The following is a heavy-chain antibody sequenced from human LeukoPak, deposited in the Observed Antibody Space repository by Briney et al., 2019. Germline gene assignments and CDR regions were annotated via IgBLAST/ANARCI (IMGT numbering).Heavy chain of an antibody. CDR1: GFTFSSYA. J-gene: IGHJ4*02. Sequence: PGGSLRLFCAASGFTFSSYAMHWVRQAPGKGLEWVAVISYDGSNKYYADSVKGRFTISRDNSKNTLYLQMNSLRAEDTAVYYCARDFWSGYCIYWGQGTLVTVSS. CDR3: ARDFWSGYCIY. V-gene: IGHV3-30*04. D-gene: IGHD3-3*01. CDR2: ISYDGSNK.